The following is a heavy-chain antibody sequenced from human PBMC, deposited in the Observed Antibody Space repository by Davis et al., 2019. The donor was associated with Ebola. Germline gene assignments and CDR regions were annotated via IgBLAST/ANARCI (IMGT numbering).Heavy chain of an antibody. CDR2: IYYSGST. CDR1: GGSISSSSYY. D-gene: IGHD5-24*01. Sequence: SETLSLTCTVSGGSISSSSYYWSWIRQHPGKGLEWIGYIYYSGSTYYNPSLKSRVTISVDTSKNQFSLKLSSVTAADTAVYYCARANRDGYDFDYWGQGTLVTVSS. J-gene: IGHJ4*02. CDR3: ARANRDGYDFDY. V-gene: IGHV4-31*03.